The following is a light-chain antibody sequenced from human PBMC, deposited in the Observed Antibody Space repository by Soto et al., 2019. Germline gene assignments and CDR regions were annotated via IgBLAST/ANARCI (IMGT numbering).Light chain of an antibody. V-gene: IGKV1-8*01. CDR3: QQYYSYPLT. J-gene: IGKJ5*01. CDR2: AAS. CDR1: QSSSSY. Sequence: IRMTQSPSSLSASTGDRFTITCRPSQSSSSYFAWQQQPREEATKLLIYAASTFQSRVPSRCSGSGSGKDFTLTISWLQSEDVATYYCQQYYSYPLTFGQGTRLEIK.